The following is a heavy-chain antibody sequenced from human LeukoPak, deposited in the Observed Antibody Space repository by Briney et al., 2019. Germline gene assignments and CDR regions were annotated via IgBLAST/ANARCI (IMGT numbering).Heavy chain of an antibody. Sequence: GGSLRLSCAVSGFTFSDFEMNWVRQAPGKGPEWISYIGGSGSPTYYADSVKGRFTISRDNAKNSLYLQMNSLRVDDTAVYYCARERFHGSGAPKYDYWGQGTLVTVSS. CDR2: IGGSGSPT. V-gene: IGHV3-48*03. J-gene: IGHJ4*02. CDR3: ARERFHGSGAPKYDY. D-gene: IGHD3-10*01. CDR1: GFTFSDFE.